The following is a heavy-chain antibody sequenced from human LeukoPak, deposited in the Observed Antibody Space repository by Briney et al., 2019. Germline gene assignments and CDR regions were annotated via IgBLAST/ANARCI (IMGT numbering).Heavy chain of an antibody. CDR3: ARLREIPVFGVVTKSTSYFDY. V-gene: IGHV3-7*01. J-gene: IGHJ4*02. D-gene: IGHD3-3*01. CDR2: IKQDRSEK. CDR1: GFTFTNYW. Sequence: GRSLRLSCAASGFTFTNYWMSWVRQAPGKGLELVANIKQDRSEKYYVDSVKGRFTISRDNAKNSLYLQMNSLRAEDTAVYYCARLREIPVFGVVTKSTSYFDYWGQGTLVTVSS.